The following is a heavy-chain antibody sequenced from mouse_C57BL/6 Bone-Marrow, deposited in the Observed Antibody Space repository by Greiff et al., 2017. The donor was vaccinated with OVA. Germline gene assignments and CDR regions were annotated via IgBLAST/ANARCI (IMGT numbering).Heavy chain of an antibody. D-gene: IGHD1-1*01. Sequence: QVQLQQPGTELVKPGASVKLSCKASGYTFTSYWMHWVKQRPGQGLEWIGNINPSNGGTNYNEKFKSKATLTVDKSSSTAYMQLSSLTYEDSAVYYCARSLSGSTYYFDYWGQGTTLTVSS. CDR3: ARSLSGSTYYFDY. CDR2: INPSNGGT. CDR1: GYTFTSYW. J-gene: IGHJ2*01. V-gene: IGHV1-53*01.